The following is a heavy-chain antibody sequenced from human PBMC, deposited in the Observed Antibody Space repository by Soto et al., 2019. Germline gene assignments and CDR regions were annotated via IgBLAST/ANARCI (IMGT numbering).Heavy chain of an antibody. J-gene: IGHJ4*02. CDR3: ARGDGYLFDF. D-gene: IGHD5-12*01. V-gene: IGHV1-8*01. CDR2: MNPNSGNT. Sequence: ASVKVSCKASGYSFTRYDINWVRQATGQGLEWMGLMNPNSGNTGYAQKFQGRVTMTRNTSISTAYMELSSLRSDDTAVYSCARGDGYLFDFWGQGTLVTVSS. CDR1: GYSFTRYD.